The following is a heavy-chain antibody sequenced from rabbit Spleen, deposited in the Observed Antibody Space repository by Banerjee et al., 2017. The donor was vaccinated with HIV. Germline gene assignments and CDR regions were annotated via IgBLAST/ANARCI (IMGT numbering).Heavy chain of an antibody. Sequence: QSLEESGGDLVKPGTSLTLTCKASGFSFSSGYYMCWVRQAPGKGLEWISCIAGISSGFTYSATWAKGRFTCSKTSSTTVTLQMTSLTVADTATYFCARDTGSSFSSYGMDLWGQGTLVTVS. CDR1: GFSFSSGYY. CDR3: ARDTGSSFSSYGMDL. V-gene: IGHV1S40*01. J-gene: IGHJ6*01. D-gene: IGHD8-1*01. CDR2: IAGISSGFT.